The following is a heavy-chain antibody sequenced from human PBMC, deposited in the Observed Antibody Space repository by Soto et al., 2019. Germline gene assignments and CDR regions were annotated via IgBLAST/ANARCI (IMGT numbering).Heavy chain of an antibody. J-gene: IGHJ4*02. D-gene: IGHD2-21*01. CDR3: AKDAVYNDGLWLMDH. V-gene: IGHV3-23*05. CDR2: IYGSGRGI. Sequence: GGSLRLSCAASGFTFSTYTMNWVRQAPGKGLEWVSGIYGSGRGIEYADSVKGRFTISRDNSKNTVYLQMTDLRADDTAVYYCAKDAVYNDGLWLMDHWGQGTQVTVSS. CDR1: GFTFSTYT.